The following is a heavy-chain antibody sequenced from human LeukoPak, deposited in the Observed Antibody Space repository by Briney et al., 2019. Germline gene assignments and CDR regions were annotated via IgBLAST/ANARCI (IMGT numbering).Heavy chain of an antibody. CDR1: GGSFSGYY. D-gene: IGHD6-19*01. J-gene: IGHJ3*02. Sequence: SETLSLTCAVYGGSFSGYYWSWIRQPQGKGLEWIGEINHSGSTNYNPSLNSRVTISVDTSKNQFSLKLSSVTAADTAVYYCSTQWLVSDAFDIWGQGTMVTVSS. V-gene: IGHV4-34*01. CDR2: INHSGST. CDR3: STQWLVSDAFDI.